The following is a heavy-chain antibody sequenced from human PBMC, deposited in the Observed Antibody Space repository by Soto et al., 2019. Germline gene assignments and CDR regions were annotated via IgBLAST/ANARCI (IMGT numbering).Heavy chain of an antibody. V-gene: IGHV3-43*01. Sequence: GGSLRLSCAASGFTFDDYTMHWVRQAPGKGLEWVSLISWDGGRTYYADSVKGRFTISRDNSKNYLYLQMNSLRTEDTALYYCACSGSFYYYYGMDVWGQGTTVTVSS. CDR2: ISWDGGRT. CDR1: GFTFDDYT. CDR3: ACSGSFYYYYGMDV. J-gene: IGHJ6*02. D-gene: IGHD3-10*02.